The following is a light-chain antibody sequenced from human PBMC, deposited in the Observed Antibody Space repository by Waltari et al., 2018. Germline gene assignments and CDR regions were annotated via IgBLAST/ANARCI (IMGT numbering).Light chain of an antibody. J-gene: IGLJ2*01. V-gene: IGLV2-23*02. CDR1: SSDVGGYNL. CDR3: CSYAGSTTLV. CDR2: EVT. Sequence: QSALTQPASVSGSPGQSVTISCTGTSSDVGGYNLVSWYRQHPGKAPKLIIYEVTKRPSGVSNRVSGSKSGNTASLTVSGLQAEDDGDYYCCSYAGSTTLVFGGGTKLTVL.